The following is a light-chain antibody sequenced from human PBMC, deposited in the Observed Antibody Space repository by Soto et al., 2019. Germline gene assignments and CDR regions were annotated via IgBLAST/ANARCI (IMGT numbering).Light chain of an antibody. CDR3: NSFTTKRTYV. CDR1: SSDVGAYNY. Sequence: QSALTQPASVSGSPGQSITISCTGTSSDVGAYNYVSWYQQHPGKAPKLIIFGVMNRPSGISNRFSGSKSGNTASLTISGLLPEDEADYYCNSFTTKRTYVFGTGTKLTVL. J-gene: IGLJ1*01. V-gene: IGLV2-14*01. CDR2: GVM.